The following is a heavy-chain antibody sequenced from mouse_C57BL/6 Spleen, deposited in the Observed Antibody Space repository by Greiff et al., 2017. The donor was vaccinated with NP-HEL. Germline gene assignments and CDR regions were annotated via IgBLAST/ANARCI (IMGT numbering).Heavy chain of an antibody. CDR1: GYTFTDYN. CDR2: INPNNGGT. J-gene: IGHJ2*01. Sequence: EVKLQESGPELVKPGASVKIPCKASGYTFTDYNMDWVKQSHGKSLEWIGDINPNNGGTIYNQKFKGKATLTVDKSSSTAYTELRSLTSEDTAVYYCARSGSSWGDYFDYWGQGTTLTVSS. D-gene: IGHD1-1*01. CDR3: ARSGSSWGDYFDY. V-gene: IGHV1-18*01.